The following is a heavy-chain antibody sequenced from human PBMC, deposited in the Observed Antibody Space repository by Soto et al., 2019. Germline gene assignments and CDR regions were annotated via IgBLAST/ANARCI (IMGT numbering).Heavy chain of an antibody. D-gene: IGHD3-10*01. CDR2: IIPLFGTT. CDR1: GDTFKNCV. J-gene: IGHJ6*02. Sequence: QVQVVQSGVEVRRPGSSVKVSCKASGDTFKNCVISWLRQAPVQGLEWMGGIIPLFGTTDFAQRFQGRLTMTKDESTTPAYMELSRLRSEDTATYYCAAELGFGKLSVVWGQGTTVIVSS. CDR3: AAELGFGKLSVV. V-gene: IGHV1-69*01.